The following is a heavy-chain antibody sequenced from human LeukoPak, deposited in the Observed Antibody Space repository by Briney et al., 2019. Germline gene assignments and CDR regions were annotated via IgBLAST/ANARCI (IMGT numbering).Heavy chain of an antibody. Sequence: GGSLRLSCAASGFTFSNYCMNWVRQAPGKGLEWVASISTSSSYIYYADSVKGRFTISRDNSKNTLYLQMNSLRVEDTAVYYCAKHHRMAARLVYFDYWGQGTLVTVSS. J-gene: IGHJ4*02. CDR1: GFTFSNYC. CDR3: AKHHRMAARLVYFDY. V-gene: IGHV3-21*04. CDR2: ISTSSSYI. D-gene: IGHD6-6*01.